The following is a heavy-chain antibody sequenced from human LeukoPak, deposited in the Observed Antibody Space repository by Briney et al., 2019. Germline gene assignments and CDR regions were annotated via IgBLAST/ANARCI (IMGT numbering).Heavy chain of an antibody. Sequence: SSETLSLTCTVSGYSVRSGYYWGWIRQPPGKGLEWIGSIYQSGSTFYNPSLKGRITMSVYTSKNQFSLQLRSVTAADTALYYCAREGGDDYLDWFDPWGQGSLVTVSS. CDR2: IYQSGST. V-gene: IGHV4-38-2*02. CDR1: GYSVRSGYY. D-gene: IGHD5-12*01. CDR3: AREGGDDYLDWFDP. J-gene: IGHJ5*02.